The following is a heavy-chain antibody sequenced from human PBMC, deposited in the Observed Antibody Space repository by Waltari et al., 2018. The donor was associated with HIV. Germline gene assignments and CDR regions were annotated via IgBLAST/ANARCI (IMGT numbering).Heavy chain of an antibody. CDR2: INHSGST. V-gene: IGHV4-34*01. D-gene: IGHD2-21*02. J-gene: IGHJ5*02. Sequence: QVQLQQWGAGLLKPSETLSLTCAVYGGSFSGYYWSWIRQPPGKGLEWIGEINHSGSTNYNPSLKSRVTISVDTSKNQFSLKLSSVTAADTAVYYCARGFAGDFPNWFDPWGQGTLVTVSS. CDR3: ARGFAGDFPNWFDP. CDR1: GGSFSGYY.